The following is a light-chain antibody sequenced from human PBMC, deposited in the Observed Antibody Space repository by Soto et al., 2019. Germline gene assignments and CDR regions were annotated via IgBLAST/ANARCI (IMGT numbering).Light chain of an antibody. V-gene: IGKV3-15*01. CDR2: GAS. Sequence: VMTQSPATLSVSPGERVTLSCRASQSVGGSLAWYRQKPGQAPSLLVYGASTRATGIPARFSGSGSGTEFTLTVSSLQSDDVAVYYCLQYDKWPPWTFGQGTKVEIK. CDR3: LQYDKWPPWT. J-gene: IGKJ1*01. CDR1: QSVGGS.